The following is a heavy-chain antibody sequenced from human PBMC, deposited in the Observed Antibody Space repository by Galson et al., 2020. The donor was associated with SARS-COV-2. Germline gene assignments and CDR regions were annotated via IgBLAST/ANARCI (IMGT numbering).Heavy chain of an antibody. Sequence: GGSLRLSCAASGFTFSNAWMSWVRQAPGKGLEWVGRIKSKTDGGTTDYAAPVKGRFTISRDDSKNTLYLQMNSLKTEDTAVYYCTTGIAAAGTFDYYYGMDVWGQGTTVTVSS. CDR1: GFTFSNAW. CDR2: IKSKTDGGTT. J-gene: IGHJ6*02. V-gene: IGHV3-15*01. CDR3: TTGIAAAGTFDYYYGMDV. D-gene: IGHD6-13*01.